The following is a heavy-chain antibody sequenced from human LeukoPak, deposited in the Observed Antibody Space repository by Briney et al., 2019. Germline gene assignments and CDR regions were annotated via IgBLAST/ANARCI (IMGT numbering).Heavy chain of an antibody. CDR2: ISAYNGNT. D-gene: IGHD1-26*01. J-gene: IGHJ4*02. CDR1: GYTFTNYG. V-gene: IGHV1-18*01. CDR3: ARVELRGRFDY. Sequence: ASVKVSCKASGYTFTNYGISWVRQAPGQGLEWMGWISAYNGNTNYAQNLQGRVTMTTDTSTSTAYMELRSLRSDDTAVYYCARVELRGRFDYWGQGALVTVSS.